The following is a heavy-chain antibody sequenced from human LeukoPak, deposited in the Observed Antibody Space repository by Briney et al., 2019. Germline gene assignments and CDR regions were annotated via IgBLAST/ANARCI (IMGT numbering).Heavy chain of an antibody. V-gene: IGHV4-30-2*01. J-gene: IGHJ3*02. CDR3: ARDEYYYDSSGYYRRRGAFDI. Sequence: SQTLSLTCAVSGGSISSGGYSWSWIRQPPGKGLEWIGYIYHSGSTYYNPSLKSRVTISVDRSKNQFSPKLSSVTAADTAVYYCARDEYYYDSSGYYRRRGAFDIWGQGTMVTVSS. D-gene: IGHD3-22*01. CDR2: IYHSGST. CDR1: GGSISSGGYS.